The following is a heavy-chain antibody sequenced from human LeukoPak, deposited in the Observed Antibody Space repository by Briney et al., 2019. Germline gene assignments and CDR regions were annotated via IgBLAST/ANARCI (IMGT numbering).Heavy chain of an antibody. J-gene: IGHJ5*02. CDR1: GGSFSGYY. CDR2: INHSGST. V-gene: IGHV4-34*01. Sequence: PSETLSLTCAVYGGSFSGYYWSWIRQPPGKGLEWIGEINHSGSTNYNPSLKSRVTISVDTSKNQFSLKLSSVTAADTAVYYCARLRHCSGGSCYSNNWFDPWGQGTLVTVPS. CDR3: ARLRHCSGGSCYSNNWFDP. D-gene: IGHD2-15*01.